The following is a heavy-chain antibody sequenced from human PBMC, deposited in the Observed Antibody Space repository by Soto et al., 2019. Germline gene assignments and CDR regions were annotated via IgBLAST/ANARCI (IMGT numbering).Heavy chain of an antibody. CDR1: GYSFTIYW. Sequence: GESLKISCKGSGYSFTIYWIGWVRQMPGKGLEWMGIIYPGDSDTRYSPSFQGQVTISADKSISTAYLQWSSLKASDTAMYYCAXHGYYDSSGYYIYYFDYWGQGTLVTVSS. D-gene: IGHD3-22*01. CDR3: AXHGYYDSSGYYIYYFDY. J-gene: IGHJ4*02. CDR2: IYPGDSDT. V-gene: IGHV5-51*01.